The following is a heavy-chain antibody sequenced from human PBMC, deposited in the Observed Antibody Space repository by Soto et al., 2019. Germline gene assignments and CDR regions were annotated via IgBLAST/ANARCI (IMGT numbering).Heavy chain of an antibody. CDR1: GVTFSSYG. V-gene: IGHV3-23*01. J-gene: IGHJ4*02. D-gene: IGHD1-7*01. CDR3: AKDRRAGGNYGFYYDF. Sequence: EVQLLESGGGLVQPGGSLRLSCAASGVTFSSYGMTWVRQAPGKGLEWVSFSSATGAGTYYADSVKGRFTISRDNSKNTLYLQMTSLRADDTAVYYCAKDRRAGGNYGFYYDFWGQGALVIVSS. CDR2: SSATGAGT.